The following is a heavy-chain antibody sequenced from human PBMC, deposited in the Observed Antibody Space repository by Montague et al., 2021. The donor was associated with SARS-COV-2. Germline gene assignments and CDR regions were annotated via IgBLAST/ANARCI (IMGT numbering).Heavy chain of an antibody. CDR2: IYSSGST. D-gene: IGHD6-13*01. Sequence: SETLSLTCNVSGASIRSDSYYWGWVRQPPGKGLEWIGVIYSSGSTYYNPSPKSRATISVDTSQNHVSLRLSSVTAADTAVYFCARRVATAGIFDYWGQGTLVTVSS. V-gene: IGHV4-39*02. CDR1: GASIRSDSYY. CDR3: ARRVATAGIFDY. J-gene: IGHJ4*02.